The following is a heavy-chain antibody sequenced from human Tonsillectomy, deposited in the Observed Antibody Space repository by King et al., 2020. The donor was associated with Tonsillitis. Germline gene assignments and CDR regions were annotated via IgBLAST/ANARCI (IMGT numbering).Heavy chain of an antibody. CDR2: IAPRDSYT. J-gene: IGHJ4*02. Sequence: DVQLVESGAEVKKPGESLRISCRGSGYSFTNYWITWVRQMPGKGLEWMGRIAPRDSYTNYSPSFQGPVTISSDKSISTAYLQWSSLKASDTAMYYCAILRYFDPLDYWGQGTLVTVSS. D-gene: IGHD3-9*01. CDR3: AILRYFDPLDY. V-gene: IGHV5-10-1*03. CDR1: GYSFTNYW.